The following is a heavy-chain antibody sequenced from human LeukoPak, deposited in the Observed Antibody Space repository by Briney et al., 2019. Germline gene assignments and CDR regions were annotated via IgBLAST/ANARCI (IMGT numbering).Heavy chain of an antibody. J-gene: IGHJ1*01. V-gene: IGHV1-69*13. CDR2: IIPIFGTA. Sequence: SVKVSCKASGGTFSSYAISWVRQAPGQGLEWMGGIIPIFGTANYAQKFQGRITITADVSTRTAYMELSNLRSEDTAVYYCASGGAYSYGFSGEYFQHWGQGTLVTVSS. CDR1: GGTFSSYA. D-gene: IGHD5-18*01. CDR3: ASGGAYSYGFSGEYFQH.